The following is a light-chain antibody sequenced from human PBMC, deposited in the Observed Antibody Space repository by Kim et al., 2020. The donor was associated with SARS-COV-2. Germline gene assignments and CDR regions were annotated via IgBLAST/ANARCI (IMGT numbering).Light chain of an antibody. J-gene: IGLJ3*02. Sequence: TITISCTGNSSDVGGYNYVSWYQQQPGKAPKLMIYDINNRPSGVSNRFSGYKSGNAASLTISGLQAEDEADYYCSSYTSSSTRVFGGGTQLTVL. CDR2: DIN. CDR1: SSDVGGYNY. V-gene: IGLV2-14*03. CDR3: SSYTSSSTRV.